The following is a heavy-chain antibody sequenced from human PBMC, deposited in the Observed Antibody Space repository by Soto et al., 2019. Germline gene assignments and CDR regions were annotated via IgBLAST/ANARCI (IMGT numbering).Heavy chain of an antibody. J-gene: IGHJ4*02. D-gene: IGHD3-22*01. Sequence: GASVKVSCKASGGTFTSYGISWVRQAPGQGLEWMGWISAYNGNTNYAQKLQGRVTMTTDTSTSTAYMELRSLRSDDTAVYYCAREPYYYDSSGYYFQGDYWGKGTLVTVSS. CDR3: AREPYYYDSSGYYFQGDY. CDR2: ISAYNGNT. V-gene: IGHV1-18*01. CDR1: GGTFTSYG.